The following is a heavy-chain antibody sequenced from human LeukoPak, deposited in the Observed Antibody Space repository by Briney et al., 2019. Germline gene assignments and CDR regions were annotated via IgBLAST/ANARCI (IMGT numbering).Heavy chain of an antibody. CDR2: IWYDGSNK. V-gene: IGHV3-33*01. D-gene: IGHD6-13*01. Sequence: GRSLRLSCAASGFTFSSYGMHWVRQAPGKGLEWVAVIWYDGSNKYYADSVKGRFTISRDNSKNTLYLQMNSLRAEDTAVYYCASSIAAAGGIDPWGQGTLVTVSS. CDR1: GFTFSSYG. CDR3: ASSIAAAGGIDP. J-gene: IGHJ5*02.